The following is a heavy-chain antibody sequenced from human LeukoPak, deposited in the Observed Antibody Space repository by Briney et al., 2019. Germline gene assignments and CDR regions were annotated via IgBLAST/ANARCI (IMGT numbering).Heavy chain of an antibody. Sequence: ASVKVSCKASGYTFTSYGISWVRQAPAQGLEWMGWISAYNGNTNYAQKLQGRVTMTTDTSTSTAYMELRSLRSDDTAVYYCARSSELRYFDWLFIFGSFDYWGQGTLVTVS. CDR2: ISAYNGNT. CDR1: GYTFTSYG. CDR3: ARSSELRYFDWLFIFGSFDY. V-gene: IGHV1-18*04. D-gene: IGHD3-9*01. J-gene: IGHJ4*02.